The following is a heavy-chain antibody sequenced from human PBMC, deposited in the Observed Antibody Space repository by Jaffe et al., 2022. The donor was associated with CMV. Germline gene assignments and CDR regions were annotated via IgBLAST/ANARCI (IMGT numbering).Heavy chain of an antibody. CDR2: IWYDGSNK. Sequence: QVQLVESGGGVVQPGRSLRLSCAASGFTFSSYGMHWVRQAPGKGLEWVAVIWYDGSNKYYADSVKGRFTISRDNSKNTLYLQMNSLRAEDTAVYYCAREGTYYYDSSGYYLFDYWGQGTLVTVSS. CDR3: AREGTYYYDSSGYYLFDY. CDR1: GFTFSSYG. D-gene: IGHD3-22*01. J-gene: IGHJ4*02. V-gene: IGHV3-33*08.